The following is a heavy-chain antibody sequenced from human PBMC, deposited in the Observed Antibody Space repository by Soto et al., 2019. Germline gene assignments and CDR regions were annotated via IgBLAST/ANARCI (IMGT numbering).Heavy chain of an antibody. J-gene: IGHJ4*02. D-gene: IGHD3-16*01. CDR2: IIPIFGTA. CDR1: GGTFSSYA. V-gene: IGHV1-69*01. CDR3: GRGGLGGGGFDY. Sequence: QVQLVQSGAEVKKPGSSVKVSCKASGGTFSSYAISWVRQAPGQGLEWMGGIIPIFGTANYAQKFQGRVTITADESTSTAYREGSSGSCEDRAVYYGGRGGLGGGGFDYGGQGPLVTFS.